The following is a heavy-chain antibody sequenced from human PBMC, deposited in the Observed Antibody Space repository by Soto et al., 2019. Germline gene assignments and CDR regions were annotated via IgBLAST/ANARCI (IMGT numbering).Heavy chain of an antibody. CDR2: ISSSSSTI. CDR3: ARPYCSSTSCYAFDY. J-gene: IGHJ4*02. CDR1: GFTFSSYS. Sequence: GGSLRLSCAASGFTFSSYSMNWVRQAPGKGLEWVSYISSSSSTIYYADSVKGRFTISRDNAKNSLYLQMNSLRAEDTALYYCARPYCSSTSCYAFDYWGQGTLVTVSS. D-gene: IGHD2-2*01. V-gene: IGHV3-48*01.